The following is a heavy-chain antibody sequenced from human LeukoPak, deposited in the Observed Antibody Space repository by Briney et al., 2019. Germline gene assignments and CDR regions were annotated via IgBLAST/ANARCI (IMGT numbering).Heavy chain of an antibody. Sequence: PGGSLRLPCAASGFTFSTYWIHWVRQAPGKGLVWVSSGTSDGTSTTYADSVKGRFTISRANAKNTMYLQMNSLRAEDTAVYYCARVINSGWLGELSDWGQGTLVTVSS. CDR2: GTSDGTST. V-gene: IGHV3-74*01. J-gene: IGHJ4*02. D-gene: IGHD6-19*01. CDR1: GFTFSTYW. CDR3: ARVINSGWLGELSD.